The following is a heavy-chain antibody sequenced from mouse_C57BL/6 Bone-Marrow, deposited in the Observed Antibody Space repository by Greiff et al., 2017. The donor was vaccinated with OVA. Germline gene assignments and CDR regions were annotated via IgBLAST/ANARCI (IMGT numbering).Heavy chain of an antibody. CDR1: GFTFSSYA. J-gene: IGHJ2*01. D-gene: IGHD2-4*01. Sequence: EVQRVESGEGLVKPGGSLKLSCAASGFTFSSYAMSWVRQTPEKRLEWVAYISSGGDYIYYADTVKGRFTISRDNARNTLYLQMSSLKSEDTAMYYCTRENDYDYFDYWGQGTTLTVSS. CDR3: TRENDYDYFDY. V-gene: IGHV5-9-1*02. CDR2: ISSGGDYI.